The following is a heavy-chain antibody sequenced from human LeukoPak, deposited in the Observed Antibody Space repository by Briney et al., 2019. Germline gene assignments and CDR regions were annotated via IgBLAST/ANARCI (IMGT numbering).Heavy chain of an antibody. CDR1: GGTFSSYA. D-gene: IGHD6-13*01. J-gene: IGHJ5*02. CDR3: ARGRIAAAGSWFDP. CDR2: IIPIFGIA. V-gene: IGHV1-69*04. Sequence: ASVKVSCKASGGTFSSYAISWVRQVPGQGLEWMGRIIPIFGIANYAQKFQGRVTITADKSTSTAYMELSSLRSEDTAVYYCARGRIAAAGSWFDPWGQGTLVTVSS.